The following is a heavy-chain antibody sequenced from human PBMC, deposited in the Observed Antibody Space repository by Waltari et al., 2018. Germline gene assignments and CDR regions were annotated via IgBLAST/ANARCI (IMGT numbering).Heavy chain of an antibody. V-gene: IGHV3-74*01. CDR3: AGGVATMLY. J-gene: IGHJ4*02. Sequence: EVQLVESGGGLVQPGGSLRLSCAASGFTFSSYWMYWVRQAPGKGLVWVSRSNSDGSSTNYADSVKGRFTISRDNAKNTLYLQMNSLGAEDTAVYYCAGGVATMLYWGQGTLVTVSS. CDR2: SNSDGSST. CDR1: GFTFSSYW. D-gene: IGHD5-12*01.